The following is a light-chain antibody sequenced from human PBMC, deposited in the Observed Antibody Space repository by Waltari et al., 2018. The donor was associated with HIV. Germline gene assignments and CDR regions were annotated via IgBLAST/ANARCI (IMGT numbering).Light chain of an antibody. V-gene: IGLV1-40*01. CDR2: GNS. CDR3: QSYDSSLSGWV. CDR1: SSNIGAGYD. Sequence: QSVLTQPPSVSGAPGQRVTISCTGSSSNIGAGYDVHWYQQLPGTAPKLLISGNSNRPSGVPDRFPGFKSGTSASLAITGLQAEDEADYYCQSYDSSLSGWVFGGGTKLTVL. J-gene: IGLJ3*02.